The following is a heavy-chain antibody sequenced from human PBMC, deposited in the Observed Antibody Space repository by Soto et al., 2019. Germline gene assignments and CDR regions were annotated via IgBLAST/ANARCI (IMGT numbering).Heavy chain of an antibody. CDR2: ISSSSSYI. J-gene: IGHJ4*02. D-gene: IGHD1-26*01. Sequence: XVSLRLSCAASGFTFSSYSMNWVRQAPGKGLEWVSSISSSSSYICYADSVKGRFTISRDNAKNSLYLQMNSLRAEDTAVYYCARDLLGAFDYWGQGTLVTVSS. V-gene: IGHV3-21*01. CDR3: ARDLLGAFDY. CDR1: GFTFSSYS.